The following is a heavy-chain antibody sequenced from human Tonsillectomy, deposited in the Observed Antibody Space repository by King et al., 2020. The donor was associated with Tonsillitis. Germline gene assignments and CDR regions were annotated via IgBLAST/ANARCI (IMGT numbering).Heavy chain of an antibody. V-gene: IGHV3-43*01. D-gene: IGHD3-9*01. CDR3: AKGPQYDILTGYYRVVAAPPDY. Sequence: VQLVESGGVVVQPGGSLRLSCAASGFTFDDYTMHWVRQAPGKGLEWVSLISWDGGSTYYADSVKGRFTISRDNSKNSLYLQMNSLRTEDTALYYCAKGPQYDILTGYYRVVAAPPDYWGQGTLVTVPS. J-gene: IGHJ4*02. CDR2: ISWDGGST. CDR1: GFTFDDYT.